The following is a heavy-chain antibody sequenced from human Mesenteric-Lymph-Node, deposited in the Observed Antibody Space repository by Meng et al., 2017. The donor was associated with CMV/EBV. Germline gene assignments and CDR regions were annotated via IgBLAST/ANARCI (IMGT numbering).Heavy chain of an antibody. CDR1: GFAVSSNF. Sequence: LSLTCAASGFAVSSNFMSWVRQAPGKGLEWVSIIYSGGTIKYADSVKGRFTISRDSSTNTLYLQIDSLRAEDTAVYFCARNRRNCNSVSCYGYYGMDVWGQGTTVTVSS. D-gene: IGHD2-2*01. CDR2: IYSGGTI. V-gene: IGHV3-53*01. J-gene: IGHJ6*02. CDR3: ARNRRNCNSVSCYGYYGMDV.